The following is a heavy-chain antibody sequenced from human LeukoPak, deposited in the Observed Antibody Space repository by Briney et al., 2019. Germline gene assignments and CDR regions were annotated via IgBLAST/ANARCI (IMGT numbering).Heavy chain of an antibody. CDR1: GGSFSGYY. CDR3: ARPRGRVVTQSSWFDP. D-gene: IGHD3-22*01. V-gene: IGHV4-34*01. Sequence: SETLSLTCAVYGGSFSGYYWSWIRQPPGKGLEWIGEINHSGSTNYNPSLKSRVTISVDTSKNRFSLKLSSVTAADTAVYYCARPRGRVVTQSSWFDPWGQGTPVTVSS. CDR2: INHSGST. J-gene: IGHJ5*02.